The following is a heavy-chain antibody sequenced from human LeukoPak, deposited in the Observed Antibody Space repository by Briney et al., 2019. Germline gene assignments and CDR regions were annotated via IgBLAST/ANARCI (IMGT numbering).Heavy chain of an antibody. Sequence: PGGSLRLSCAASGFTFSSYEMNWVRQAPGKGLEWVSYISSSGSTIYYADSVMGRFTISRDNAKSSLYLQMNSLRAEDTAVYYCASNIVATITTYGMDVWGQGTTVTVSS. D-gene: IGHD5-12*01. J-gene: IGHJ6*02. CDR2: ISSSGSTI. V-gene: IGHV3-48*03. CDR1: GFTFSSYE. CDR3: ASNIVATITTYGMDV.